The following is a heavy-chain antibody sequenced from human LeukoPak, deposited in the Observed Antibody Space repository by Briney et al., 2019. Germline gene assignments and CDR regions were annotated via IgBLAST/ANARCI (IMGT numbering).Heavy chain of an antibody. CDR2: IKQDGTEK. CDR3: ARDVRPDY. CDR1: GFTFSKAW. Sequence: GGSLRLSCAASGFTFSKAWMSWVRQAPGEGLEWVANIKQDGTEKYYMDSVKGRFSISRDNAKNSLYLQMNALRAVDTAVYYCARDVRPDYWGQGTLVTVST. D-gene: IGHD6-6*01. J-gene: IGHJ4*02. V-gene: IGHV3-7*04.